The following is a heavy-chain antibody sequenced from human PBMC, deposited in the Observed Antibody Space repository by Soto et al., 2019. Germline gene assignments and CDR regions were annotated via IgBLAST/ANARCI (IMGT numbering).Heavy chain of an antibody. V-gene: IGHV4-31*03. J-gene: IGHJ3*02. CDR3: ARDSPIFSSDDAFDI. D-gene: IGHD6-6*01. CDR1: GGSISSGGYY. Sequence: QVQLQESGPGLVKPSQTLSLTCTVSGGSISSGGYYWSWIRQHPGKGLEWIGYIYYSGSTYYNPSLKSRVTISVDTSKNQFSLKLSSVTAADTAVYYCARDSPIFSSDDAFDIWGQGTMVTVSS. CDR2: IYYSGST.